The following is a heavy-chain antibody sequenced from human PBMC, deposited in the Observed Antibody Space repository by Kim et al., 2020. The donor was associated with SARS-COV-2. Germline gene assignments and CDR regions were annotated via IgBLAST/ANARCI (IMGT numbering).Heavy chain of an antibody. Sequence: YHPSLKSRVTISVDTSKNQFSLKLSSVTAADTAVYYCARGTVREGGWFDPWGQGTLVTVSS. J-gene: IGHJ5*02. CDR3: ARGTVREGGWFDP. D-gene: IGHD1-26*01. V-gene: IGHV4-31*02.